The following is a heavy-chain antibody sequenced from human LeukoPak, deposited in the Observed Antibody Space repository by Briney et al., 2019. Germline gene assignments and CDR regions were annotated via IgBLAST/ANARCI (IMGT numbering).Heavy chain of an antibody. CDR3: TRRFGS. CDR1: GYTFSHYA. CDR2: ISDDSSTI. J-gene: IGHJ4*02. Sequence: GRSLRLSCAASGYTFSHYAMHWVCQAPGKGLEWVSYISDDSSTIYYADSVKGRFTISRDNAKSSLYLQMNSLSDEDTAVYYCTRRFGSWGQGTLVTVSS. V-gene: IGHV3-48*02.